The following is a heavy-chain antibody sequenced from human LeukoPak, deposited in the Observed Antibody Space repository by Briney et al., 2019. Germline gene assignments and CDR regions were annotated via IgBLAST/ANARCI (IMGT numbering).Heavy chain of an antibody. CDR1: GFSLSTSGVG. V-gene: IGHV2-5*02. CDR2: IYRDDDK. D-gene: IGHD3-16*01. CDR3: AHRGGVNTYDAFDI. J-gene: IGHJ3*02. Sequence: SGPTLVNPTQTLTLTCTFSGFSLSTSGVGVGWIRQPPGKALEWLALIYRDDDKRYSPSLKSRLTITKDTSKNQVVLTMTNMDPVDTATYCCAHRGGVNTYDAFDIWGQGTMVTVSS.